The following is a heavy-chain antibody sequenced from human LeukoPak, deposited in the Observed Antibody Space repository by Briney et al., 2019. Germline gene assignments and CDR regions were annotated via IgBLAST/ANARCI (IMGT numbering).Heavy chain of an antibody. D-gene: IGHD3-10*01. V-gene: IGHV3-48*02. CDR3: ARDRGLARRAGFDY. Sequence: HTGGSLRLSCAASGFTFSTYSMNWVRQAPGEGLEWVPYISSSSSTIYYADSVKGRFTISRDNAKNSLYLQMNSLRDEDTAVYYCARDRGLARRAGFDYWGQGTLVTVSS. CDR2: ISSSSSTI. CDR1: GFTFSTYS. J-gene: IGHJ4*02.